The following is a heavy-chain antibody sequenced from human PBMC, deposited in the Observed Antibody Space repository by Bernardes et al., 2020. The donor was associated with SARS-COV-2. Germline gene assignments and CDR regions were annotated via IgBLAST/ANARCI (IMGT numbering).Heavy chain of an antibody. J-gene: IGHJ5*02. D-gene: IGHD2-2*01. CDR1: GYTFTSYY. V-gene: IGHV1-46*01. CDR2: INPSGGST. Sequence: ASVKVSCKASGYTFTSYYMHWVRQAPGQGLEWMGIINPSGGSTSYAQKFQGRVTMTRDTSTSTVYMELSSLRSEDTAVYYCARGTLVVPAAGWFDPWGQGTLVTVSS. CDR3: ARGTLVVPAAGWFDP.